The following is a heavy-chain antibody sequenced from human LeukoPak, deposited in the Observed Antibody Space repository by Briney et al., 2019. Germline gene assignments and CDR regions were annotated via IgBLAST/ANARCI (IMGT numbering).Heavy chain of an antibody. J-gene: IGHJ6*02. CDR2: ISADNGNT. Sequence: ASVKVSCKASGYSFINYGVSWVRQAPGQGLEWMGWISADNGNTNYAQKLQGRVTMTTDISTSTAYMELRSLRSDDTAVYYCGRDWSGSYSWARFYYYGMDVWGQGTTVTVSS. V-gene: IGHV1-18*01. D-gene: IGHD1-26*01. CDR1: GYSFINYG. CDR3: GRDWSGSYSWARFYYYGMDV.